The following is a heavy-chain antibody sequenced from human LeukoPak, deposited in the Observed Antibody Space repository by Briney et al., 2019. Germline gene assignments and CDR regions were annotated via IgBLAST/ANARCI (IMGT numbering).Heavy chain of an antibody. Sequence: GGSLRLSCAASGFTFGTYWMTWVRQAPGKGLEWVANIKQDGGTKNYVDSVKGRFTISRDNAKNLLYLQMNSLRAEDTAVYYCARDPEPYYYDSSGYYFDAFDIWGQGTMVTVSS. V-gene: IGHV3-7*01. D-gene: IGHD3-22*01. CDR1: GFTFGTYW. CDR2: IKQDGGTK. J-gene: IGHJ3*02. CDR3: ARDPEPYYYDSSGYYFDAFDI.